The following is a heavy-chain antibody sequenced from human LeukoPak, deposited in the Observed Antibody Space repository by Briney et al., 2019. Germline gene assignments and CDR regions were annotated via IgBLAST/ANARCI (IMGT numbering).Heavy chain of an antibody. CDR3: ARCLGGRCDYFDY. CDR1: GGSFSGYY. J-gene: IGHJ4*02. Sequence: SETLSLTCAVYGGSFSGYYWSWIRQPPGKGLEWIGEINHSGSTNYNPSLKSRVTISVDTSKNQFSLRLSSVTASDTAVYYCARCLGGRCDYFDYWGQGALVTVSS. D-gene: IGHD3-16*01. CDR2: INHSGST. V-gene: IGHV4-34*01.